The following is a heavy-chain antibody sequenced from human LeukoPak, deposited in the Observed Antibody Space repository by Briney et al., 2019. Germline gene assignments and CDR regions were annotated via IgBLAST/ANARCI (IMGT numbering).Heavy chain of an antibody. J-gene: IGHJ4*02. D-gene: IGHD3-22*01. CDR3: AIGVTMIVVVIPPLDY. CDR1: GGTFSSYA. V-gene: IGHV1-69*05. CDR2: IIPIFGTA. Sequence: ASVKVSCKASGGTFSSYAICWVRQAPGQGLEWMGGIIPIFGTANYAQKFQGRVTITTDESTSTAYMELSSLRSEDTAVYYCAIGVTMIVVVIPPLDYWGPGTLVTVSS.